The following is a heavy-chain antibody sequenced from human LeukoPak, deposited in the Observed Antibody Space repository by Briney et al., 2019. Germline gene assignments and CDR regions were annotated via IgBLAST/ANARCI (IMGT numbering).Heavy chain of an antibody. CDR1: GFTFSSYT. D-gene: IGHD7-27*01. J-gene: IGHJ4*02. CDR3: AKDGGLWVSAHWGDS. V-gene: IGHV3-23*01. Sequence: GGSLRLSCTASGFTFSSYTMSWVRQAPGKGLKWVSTITTGGPNTYYADSVKGRSTVSRDDSKNTLYLQMNSLRAEDTAVYYCAKDGGLWVSAHWGDSWGRGTLVTVSS. CDR2: ITTGGPNT.